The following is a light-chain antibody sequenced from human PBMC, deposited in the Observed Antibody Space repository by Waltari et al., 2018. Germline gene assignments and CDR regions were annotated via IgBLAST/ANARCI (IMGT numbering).Light chain of an antibody. CDR2: EGS. CDR3: CSYAGSSNYV. J-gene: IGLJ1*01. CDR1: SSDVGSYNL. Sequence: QSALTQPASVSGSPGQSITISCTGTSSDVGSYNLVSWYQQHPGKAPKLMIYEGSKRPSGVSNPFSGSKSGNTASLTISGLQAEDEADYFCCSYAGSSNYVFGTGTKVTVL. V-gene: IGLV2-23*01.